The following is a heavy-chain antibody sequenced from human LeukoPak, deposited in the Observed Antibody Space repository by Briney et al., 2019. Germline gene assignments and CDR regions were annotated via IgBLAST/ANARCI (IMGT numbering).Heavy chain of an antibody. D-gene: IGHD2-8*01. CDR3: AGSLGYCTSNVCYLKY. Sequence: GASVKVSCKASGYTFTSYGISWVRQGPGQGLEWMGWISAYNGNTNYAQKLQGRVTMTTDTSTSTAYMELRSLRSDDTAVYYCAGSLGYCTSNVCYLKYWGQGTLVTVSS. J-gene: IGHJ4*02. CDR2: ISAYNGNT. V-gene: IGHV1-18*01. CDR1: GYTFTSYG.